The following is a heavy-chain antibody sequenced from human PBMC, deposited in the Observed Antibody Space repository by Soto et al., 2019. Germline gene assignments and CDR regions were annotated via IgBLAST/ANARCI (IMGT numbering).Heavy chain of an antibody. Sequence: PGGSLRLSCAASGFTFDDYAMHWVRQAPGKGLEWVSGISWNSDSIGYADSVKGRFTISRDNAKNSLYLQMNSLRVEDTALYYCAKGTGAYHYASGRCFDPWGQGTLVPVSS. CDR1: GFTFDDYA. V-gene: IGHV3-9*01. D-gene: IGHD3-10*01. CDR3: AKGTGAYHYASGRCFDP. J-gene: IGHJ5*01. CDR2: ISWNSDSI.